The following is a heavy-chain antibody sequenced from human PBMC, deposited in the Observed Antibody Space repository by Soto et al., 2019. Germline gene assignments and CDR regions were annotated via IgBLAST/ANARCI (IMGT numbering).Heavy chain of an antibody. CDR3: AREIERLFCC. J-gene: IGHJ4*02. D-gene: IGHD3-3*01. Sequence: GGSLRLSCAASGFTFSSYAMHWVRQAPGKGLEWVAVISYDGSNKYYADSVKGRFTISRDNSKNTLYLQMNSLRAEDTAVYYCAREIERLFCCWGQGTLVTVSS. V-gene: IGHV3-30-3*01. CDR1: GFTFSSYA. CDR2: ISYDGSNK.